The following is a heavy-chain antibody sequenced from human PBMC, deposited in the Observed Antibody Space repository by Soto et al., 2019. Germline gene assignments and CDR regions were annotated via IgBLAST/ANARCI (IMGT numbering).Heavy chain of an antibody. CDR1: GFTFGDYA. CDR2: IRSKAYGGTT. J-gene: IGHJ4*02. Sequence: GGSLRLSCTASGFTFGDYAMSWFRQAPGKGLKWVGFIRSKAYGGTTEYAASVKGRFTISRDDSKSIAYLQMNSLKTEDTAVYYCTRGVYCSSTSCLTFDYWGQGTLVTVSS. D-gene: IGHD2-2*01. CDR3: TRGVYCSSTSCLTFDY. V-gene: IGHV3-49*03.